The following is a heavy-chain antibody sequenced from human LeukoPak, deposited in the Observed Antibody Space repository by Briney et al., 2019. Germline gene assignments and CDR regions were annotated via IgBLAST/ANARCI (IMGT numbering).Heavy chain of an antibody. CDR2: INHSGST. D-gene: IGHD3-9*01. V-gene: IGHV4-34*01. J-gene: IGHJ6*03. CDR1: GGSFSGYY. CDR3: ARTILTGLYYYSMDV. Sequence: PSETLSLTCAVYGGSFSGYYWSWIRQPPGKGLDWIGEINHSGSTNYNSSLKSRVTISVDTSKTQFSLKLSSVTAADTAVYYCARTILTGLYYYSMDVWGKGTTVTISS.